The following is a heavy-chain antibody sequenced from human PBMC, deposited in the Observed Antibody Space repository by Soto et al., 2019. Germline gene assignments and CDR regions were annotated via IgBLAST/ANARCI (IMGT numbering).Heavy chain of an antibody. CDR2: ISSSSSTI. CDR1: GFTFSSYS. V-gene: IGHV3-48*01. D-gene: IGHD3-3*01. CDR3: ERDRVNFSDFCSGYFHNAHDAFDI. Sequence: GGSLRLSCAASGFTFSSYSMNWVRQAPGKGLEWVSYISSSSSTIYYADSVKGRFTISRDNAKNSLYLQMNSLRAEDTAVYYCERDRVNFSDFCSGYFHNAHDAFDICGQXTMVTVSS. J-gene: IGHJ3*02.